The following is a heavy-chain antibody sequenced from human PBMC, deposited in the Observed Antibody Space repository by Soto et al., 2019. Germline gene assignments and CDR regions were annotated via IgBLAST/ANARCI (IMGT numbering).Heavy chain of an antibody. CDR3: AADMITFGGVIVIPTYGMDV. CDR1: GFTFTSSA. J-gene: IGHJ6*02. V-gene: IGHV1-58*01. D-gene: IGHD3-16*02. Sequence: SVKVSCKASGFTFTSSAVQWVRQARGQRLEWIGWIVVGSGNTNYAQKFQERVTITRDMSTSTAYMELSSLRSEDTAVYYCAADMITFGGVIVIPTYGMDVWGQGTTVTVPS. CDR2: IVVGSGNT.